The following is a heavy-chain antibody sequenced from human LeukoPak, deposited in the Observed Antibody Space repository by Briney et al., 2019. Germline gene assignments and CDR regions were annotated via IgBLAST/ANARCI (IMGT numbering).Heavy chain of an antibody. CDR2: IYYSGST. V-gene: IGHV4-59*01. D-gene: IGHD3-22*01. Sequence: SETLSLTCTVSGGSISSYYWGWIRQPPGKGLEWIGYIYYSGSTNYNPSLKSRVTISVDTSKNQFSLKLSSVTAADTAVYYCARGRYYYDSSGYPGAFDIWGQGTMVTVSS. CDR1: GGSISSYY. J-gene: IGHJ3*02. CDR3: ARGRYYYDSSGYPGAFDI.